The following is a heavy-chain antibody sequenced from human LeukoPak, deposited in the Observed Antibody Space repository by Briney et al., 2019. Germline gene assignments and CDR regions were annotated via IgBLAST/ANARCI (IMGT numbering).Heavy chain of an antibody. CDR2: INWNGGST. CDR3: ARAHDYGDYEQFFDI. Sequence: PGGSLRLSCAASGFTFDDYGMSWVRQAPGKGLEWVSGINWNGGSTGYADSVKGRFTISRDNAKNSLYLQMNSLRAEDTALYYCARAHDYGDYEQFFDIWGQGTMVTVSS. J-gene: IGHJ3*02. V-gene: IGHV3-20*04. D-gene: IGHD4-17*01. CDR1: GFTFDDYG.